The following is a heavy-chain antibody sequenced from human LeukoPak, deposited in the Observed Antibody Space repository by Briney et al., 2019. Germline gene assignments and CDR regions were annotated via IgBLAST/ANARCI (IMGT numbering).Heavy chain of an antibody. V-gene: IGHV3-13*01. CDR1: GFTLSNHA. CDR2: IGTAGDT. D-gene: IGHD1-26*01. J-gene: IGHJ4*02. CDR3: ARQMTPHGNFDY. Sequence: GGSLRLSCAASGFTLSNHAMHWVRRATGKGLEWVSAIGTAGDTFYPGSVKGRFTISRENAKNSLYLQMDSLRAEDTAVYYCARQMTPHGNFDYWGQGTLVTVSS.